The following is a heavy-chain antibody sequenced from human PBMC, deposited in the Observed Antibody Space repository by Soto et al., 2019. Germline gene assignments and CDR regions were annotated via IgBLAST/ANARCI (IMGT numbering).Heavy chain of an antibody. Sequence: SETLSLTCTVSGGSVSSGSYYWSWIRQPPGKGLEWIGYIYYSGSTNYNPSLKSRVTISVDTSKNQFSLKLSSVTAADTSVYYCARDRYSGSYYGFHYAMDVWGQGTTVTVSS. V-gene: IGHV4-61*01. D-gene: IGHD1-26*01. CDR3: ARDRYSGSYYGFHYAMDV. CDR2: IYYSGST. CDR1: GGSVSSGSYY. J-gene: IGHJ6*02.